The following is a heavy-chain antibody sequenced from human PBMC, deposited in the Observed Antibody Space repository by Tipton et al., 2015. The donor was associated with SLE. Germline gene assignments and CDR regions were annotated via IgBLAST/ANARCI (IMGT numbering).Heavy chain of an antibody. CDR1: SVSISSGSYY. J-gene: IGHJ4*02. V-gene: IGHV4-61*02. CDR2: IHTSGST. Sequence: TLSLTCTVSSVSISSGSYYWTWIRQPAGKGLEWIGSIHTSGSTNYNPSLKSRVTISVDTSKNQFSPKLSSVTAADTAVYYCARDSSGFDYWGQGTLVTVSS. CDR3: ARDSSGFDY. D-gene: IGHD6-19*01.